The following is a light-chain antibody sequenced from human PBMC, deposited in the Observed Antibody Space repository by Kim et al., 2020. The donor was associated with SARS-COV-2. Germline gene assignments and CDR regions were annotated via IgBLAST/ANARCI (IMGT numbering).Light chain of an antibody. Sequence: VALGQTVRITCQGDSLRNYYASWYQQKPGQAPVLVIYGKDSRPSGIPERFSGSSSGDTASLTITAAQAEDEADYYCKSRDSSDHVVFGGGTQLTVL. J-gene: IGLJ2*01. V-gene: IGLV3-19*01. CDR1: SLRNYY. CDR2: GKD. CDR3: KSRDSSDHVV.